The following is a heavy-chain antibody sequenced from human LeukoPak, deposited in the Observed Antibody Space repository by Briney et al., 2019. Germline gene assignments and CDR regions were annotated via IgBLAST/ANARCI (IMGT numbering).Heavy chain of an antibody. CDR3: ASLPWLKDAFDI. CDR1: GYTFTSYY. CDR2: INPSGGST. Sequence: ASLKVSCKASGYTFTSYYMHWVRQAPGQGLEWMGIINPSGGSTSYAQKFQGRVTMTRDTSTSTVYMELSSLRSEDTAVYYCASLPWLKDAFDIWGQGTMVTVSS. D-gene: IGHD5-24*01. J-gene: IGHJ3*02. V-gene: IGHV1-46*01.